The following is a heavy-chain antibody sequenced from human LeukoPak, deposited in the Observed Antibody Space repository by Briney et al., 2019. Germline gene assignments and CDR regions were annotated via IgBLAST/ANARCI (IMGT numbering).Heavy chain of an antibody. Sequence: PGGSLRLSCAASGFTFSGSAMHWVRQASGKGLEWVGRIRSKANSYATAYAASVKGRFTTSRDDSKNTAYLQMNSLKTEDTAVYYCTRNLGYCSSTSCYAFDYWGQGTLVTVSS. CDR2: IRSKANSYAT. V-gene: IGHV3-73*01. J-gene: IGHJ4*02. D-gene: IGHD2-2*01. CDR3: TRNLGYCSSTSCYAFDY. CDR1: GFTFSGSA.